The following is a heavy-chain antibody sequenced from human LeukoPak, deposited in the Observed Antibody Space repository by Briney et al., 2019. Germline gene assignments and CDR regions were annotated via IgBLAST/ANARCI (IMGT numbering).Heavy chain of an antibody. J-gene: IGHJ4*02. D-gene: IGHD1-26*01. CDR2: INPNSGGT. CDR1: GYTFTGQY. Sequence: GASVKVSCKASGYTFTGQYMHCVRQAPGQGLEWMGWINPNSGGTNYAQKFQGRVTMTRDTSISTAYMELSRLRSDDTAVYYCARERGSYSPVDYWGQGTLVTVSS. V-gene: IGHV1-2*02. CDR3: ARERGSYSPVDY.